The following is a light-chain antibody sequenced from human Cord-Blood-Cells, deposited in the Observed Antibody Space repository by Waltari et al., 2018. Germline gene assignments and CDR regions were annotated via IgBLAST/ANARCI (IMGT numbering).Light chain of an antibody. J-gene: IGLJ2*01. CDR2: DVS. Sequence: QSALTQPASVSGSPGQSTTLSSSGTSTDVGGYIYVSWYQQHPGNAPKLMIYDVSNRPSGVSNRFSGSKSGNTASLTISGLQAEDEADYYCSSYTSSSTVVFGGGTKLTVL. CDR3: SSYTSSSTVV. V-gene: IGLV2-14*01. CDR1: STDVGGYIY.